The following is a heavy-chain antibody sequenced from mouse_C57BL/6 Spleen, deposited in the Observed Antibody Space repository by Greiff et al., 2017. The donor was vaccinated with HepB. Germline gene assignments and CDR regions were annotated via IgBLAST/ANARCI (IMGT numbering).Heavy chain of an antibody. J-gene: IGHJ4*01. CDR2: IDPNSGGT. V-gene: IGHV1-72*01. Sequence: VQLQQPGAELVKPGASVKLSCKASGYTFTSYWMHWVKQRPGRGLEWIGRIDPNSGGTKYNEKFKSKATLTVDKPSSTAYMQLSRLTSEDSAVYYGARRYGNYVGGAMDYWGQGTSVTVSS. CDR3: ARRYGNYVGGAMDY. CDR1: GYTFTSYW. D-gene: IGHD2-10*02.